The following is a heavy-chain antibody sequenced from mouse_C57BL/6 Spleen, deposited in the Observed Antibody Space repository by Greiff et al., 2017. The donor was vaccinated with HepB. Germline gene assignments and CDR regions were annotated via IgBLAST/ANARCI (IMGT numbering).Heavy chain of an antibody. CDR2: IDPNSGGT. D-gene: IGHD2-2*01. CDR1: GYTFTSYW. J-gene: IGHJ3*01. Sequence: VQLQQPGAELVKPGASVKLSCKASGYTFTSYWMHWVKQRPGRGLEWIGRIDPNSGGTKYNEKFKSKATLTVDKPSSTAYMQLSSLTSEDSAVYYGARLPTVYYAYDGGFAYWGQGTLVTVSS. CDR3: ARLPTVYYAYDGGFAY. V-gene: IGHV1-72*01.